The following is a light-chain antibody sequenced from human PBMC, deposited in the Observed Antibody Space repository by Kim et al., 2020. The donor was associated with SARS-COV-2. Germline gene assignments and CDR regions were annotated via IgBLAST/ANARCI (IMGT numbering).Light chain of an antibody. Sequence: QSVLTQPPSASRTPGQRVTISCSGSSSNIGGNNVNWYQQFPGTAPKLLIKSNNQRPSGVPDRFSGSKSGTSASLAISGLQSEDKADYYCASWDDSLKGVVFGGGTQLTVL. V-gene: IGLV1-44*01. J-gene: IGLJ2*01. CDR3: ASWDDSLKGVV. CDR2: SNN. CDR1: SSNIGGNN.